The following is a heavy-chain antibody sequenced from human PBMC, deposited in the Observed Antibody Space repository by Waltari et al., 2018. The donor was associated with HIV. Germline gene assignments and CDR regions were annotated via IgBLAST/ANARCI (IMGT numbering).Heavy chain of an antibody. J-gene: IGHJ5*02. Sequence: QVQLHQWGAALLKPSETLSLTCGVYGGSFSGLYWTWIRQPPGKGLEWVGEINHSGNSNYNSSLKSRVTISVDSSRKQFSLRLTSLTAADTAVYYCARGGYNSGFSWFDPWGRGTLVTVSS. D-gene: IGHD5-18*01. V-gene: IGHV4-34*01. CDR3: ARGGYNSGFSWFDP. CDR1: GGSFSGLY. CDR2: INHSGNS.